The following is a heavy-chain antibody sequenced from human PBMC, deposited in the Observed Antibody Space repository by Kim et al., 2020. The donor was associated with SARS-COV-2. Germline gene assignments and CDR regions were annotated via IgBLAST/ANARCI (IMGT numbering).Heavy chain of an antibody. CDR2: GTT. Sequence: GTTEYAASVKGRFTISRDDSKSIAYLQMNSLKTEDTAVYYCTRAGSEEPYWGQGTLVTVSS. D-gene: IGHD3-10*01. J-gene: IGHJ4*02. V-gene: IGHV3-49*02. CDR3: TRAGSEEPY.